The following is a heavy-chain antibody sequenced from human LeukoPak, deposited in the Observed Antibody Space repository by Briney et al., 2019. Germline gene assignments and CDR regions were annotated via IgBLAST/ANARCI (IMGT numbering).Heavy chain of an antibody. J-gene: IGHJ4*02. CDR1: GFTFDDYA. V-gene: IGHV3-43*02. Sequence: PGGSLRLSCAASGFTFDDYAMHWVRQAPGKGLEWVSLISGDGGSTYYADSVKGRFTISRGNSKNSLYLQMNSLRTEDTALYYCAKDSYDSSGYYLPDFDYWGQGTLVTVSS. CDR2: ISGDGGST. D-gene: IGHD3-22*01. CDR3: AKDSYDSSGYYLPDFDY.